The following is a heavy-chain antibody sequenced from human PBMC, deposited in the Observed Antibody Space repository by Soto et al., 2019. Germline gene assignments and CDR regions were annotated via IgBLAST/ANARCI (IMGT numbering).Heavy chain of an antibody. CDR1: GGSISSGDYY. V-gene: IGHV4-30-4*01. CDR3: ARDAFYYDSRGPSSYYYYYGMDV. Sequence: SETLSLTCTVSGGSISSGDYYWSWIRQPPGKGLEWIGYIYYSGSTYYNPSLKSRVTISVDTSKNQFSLKLSSVTAADTAVYYCARDAFYYDSRGPSSYYYYYGMDVWGQGTTLTVSS. J-gene: IGHJ6*02. D-gene: IGHD3-22*01. CDR2: IYYSGST.